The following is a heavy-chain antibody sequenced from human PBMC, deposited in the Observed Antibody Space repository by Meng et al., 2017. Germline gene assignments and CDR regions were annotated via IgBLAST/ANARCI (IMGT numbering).Heavy chain of an antibody. V-gene: IGHV1-69*13. CDR2: IIPIFGTA. J-gene: IGHJ5*02. CDR3: ARGHSGSYYIDGNWFDP. CDR1: GGTFSSYA. Sequence: SVKVSCKASGGTFSSYAISWVRQAPGQGLEWMGGIIPIFGTANYAQKFQGRVTITADESTSTAYMELSSLRSEDTAVYYCARGHSGSYYIDGNWFDPWGQGTLVTVSS. D-gene: IGHD1-26*01.